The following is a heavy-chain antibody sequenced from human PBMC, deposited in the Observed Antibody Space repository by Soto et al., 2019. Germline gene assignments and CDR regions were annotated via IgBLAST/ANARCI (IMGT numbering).Heavy chain of an antibody. CDR2: ISSSSSYI. CDR3: ARNHEGGSSDY. J-gene: IGHJ4*02. D-gene: IGHD6-13*01. Sequence: GGSLRLSCAASGFTFSGYSMSWVRQAPGKGLEWVSSISSSSSYIYYAVSVKGRSTISRDNAKNSLYLQMNSLRAEDTAVYYCARNHEGGSSDYWGQGTLVTVAS. V-gene: IGHV3-21*01. CDR1: GFTFSGYS.